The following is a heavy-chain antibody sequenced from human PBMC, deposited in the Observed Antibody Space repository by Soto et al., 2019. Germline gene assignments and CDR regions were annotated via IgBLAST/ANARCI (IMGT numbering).Heavy chain of an antibody. CDR2: ISKSDYT. CDR1: GFAFNNYG. V-gene: IGHV3-21*01. D-gene: IGHD2-2*01. J-gene: IGHJ4*02. Sequence: GSLRLSCTVSGFAFNNYGINWVRQAPGKGLEWVSSISKSDYTYYSDSVKGRFTISRDNAKNSVSLQMNTLRVEDTAAYYCAREDSIIIPAVSDFWGQGTLVTVSS. CDR3: AREDSIIIPAVSDF.